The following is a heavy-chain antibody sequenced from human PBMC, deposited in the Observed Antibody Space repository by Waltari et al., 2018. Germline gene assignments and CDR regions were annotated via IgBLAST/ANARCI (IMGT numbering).Heavy chain of an antibody. D-gene: IGHD5-12*01. CDR1: GFTFSSYS. J-gene: IGHJ4*02. V-gene: IGHV3-21*01. Sequence: EVQLVESGGGLVKPGGSLRLSCAASGFTFSSYSMNWVRQAPGKGLEWVSSISSSSSYIYYADSVKGRFTISRDNAKNSLYLQMNSLRAEDTAVYYCARVSIRVVATEAFDYWGQGTLVTVSS. CDR2: ISSSSSYI. CDR3: ARVSIRVVATEAFDY.